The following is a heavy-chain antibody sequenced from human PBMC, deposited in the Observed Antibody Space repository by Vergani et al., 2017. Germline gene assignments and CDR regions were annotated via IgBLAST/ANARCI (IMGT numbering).Heavy chain of an antibody. D-gene: IGHD6-19*01. V-gene: IGHV1-69*11. Sequence: QVQLVQSGAEVKKPGSSVKVSCKASGGTFSSYAISWVRQAPGQGLEWMGRIIPILGTANYAQKFQGRVTITADESTSTAYMELSSLRSEDTAVYYCARDYGSSGWYIHWGYYMDVWGKGTTVTVSS. CDR3: ARDYGSSGWYIHWGYYMDV. CDR1: GGTFSSYA. J-gene: IGHJ6*03. CDR2: IIPILGTA.